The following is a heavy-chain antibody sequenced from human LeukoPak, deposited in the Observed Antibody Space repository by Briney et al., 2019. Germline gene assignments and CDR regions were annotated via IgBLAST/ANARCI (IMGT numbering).Heavy chain of an antibody. Sequence: GGSLRLSCAVSGVNFSSYWMSWVRQAPGKGLEWVANIKQDGSEEYVDSVKGRFTISTDNAKNSLYLQMSSLRAEDTAVYYCAKGGVWFGNSNPWGQGTLVTVSS. J-gene: IGHJ5*02. CDR1: GVNFSSYW. V-gene: IGHV3-7*01. D-gene: IGHD3-10*01. CDR3: AKGGVWFGNSNP. CDR2: IKQDGSE.